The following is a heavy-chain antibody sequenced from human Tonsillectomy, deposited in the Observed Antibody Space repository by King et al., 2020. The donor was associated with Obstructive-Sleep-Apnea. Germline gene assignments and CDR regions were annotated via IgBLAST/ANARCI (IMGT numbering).Heavy chain of an antibody. V-gene: IGHV3-72*01. D-gene: IGHD4-23*01. CDR2: IKNKDCKYAT. Sequence: VQLVESGGGSVQTGGSLRLSCEASGFTFSEHYMEWVRQAPGKGPEWVGRIKNKDCKYATEYAASVKGRFTISRDYSQNSLYLQMNSLRSEDTAVYYCAKDLGSPTVGTQWGQGTPVTV. CDR3: AKDLGSPTVGTQ. CDR1: GFTFSEHY. J-gene: IGHJ4*02.